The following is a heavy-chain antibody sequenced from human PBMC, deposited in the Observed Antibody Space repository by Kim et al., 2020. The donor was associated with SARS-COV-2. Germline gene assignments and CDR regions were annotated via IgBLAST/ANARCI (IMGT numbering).Heavy chain of an antibody. Sequence: SETLSLTCSVSGDSISSYYCSWIWQLPGKGLEWLGYIYYSGRTDYNPSLKTRVTISWDTSKNQLSLDMTSVTDAGTAVYYCARTEWSASRHQFDHWGPG. D-gene: IGHD3-3*01. CDR1: GDSISSYY. CDR2: IYYSGRT. J-gene: IGHJ5*02. V-gene: IGHV4-59*01. CDR3: ARTEWSASRHQFDH.